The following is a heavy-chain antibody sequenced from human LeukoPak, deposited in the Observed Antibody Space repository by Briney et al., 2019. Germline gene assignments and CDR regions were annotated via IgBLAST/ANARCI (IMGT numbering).Heavy chain of an antibody. Sequence: ASVKVSCKASGYTFTCYAMHRVRQAPGQRLEWMGWINAGNGNTKYSQKFQGRVTITRDTSASTAYMELSSLRSEDTAAYYCARGKILLWFGELCDYWGQGTLVTVSS. CDR1: GYTFTCYA. V-gene: IGHV1-3*01. J-gene: IGHJ4*02. CDR3: ARGKILLWFGELCDY. CDR2: INAGNGNT. D-gene: IGHD3-10*01.